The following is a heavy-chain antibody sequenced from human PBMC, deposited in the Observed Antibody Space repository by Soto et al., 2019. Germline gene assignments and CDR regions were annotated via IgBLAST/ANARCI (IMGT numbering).Heavy chain of an antibody. V-gene: IGHV3-48*02. J-gene: IGHJ4*02. CDR1: GFTFSIYS. CDR3: ARSVEGHFDY. CDR2: MTSDTKTI. D-gene: IGHD6-19*01. Sequence: EVQLVESGGGLVQPGGSLRLSCAVSGFTFSIYSMNWIRQAPGQGLQWVSYMTSDTKTIHYADSVKGRFTISRDNAKNLVYLQMTSLRDEDTAVYYCARSVEGHFDYWGQGTLVTVSS.